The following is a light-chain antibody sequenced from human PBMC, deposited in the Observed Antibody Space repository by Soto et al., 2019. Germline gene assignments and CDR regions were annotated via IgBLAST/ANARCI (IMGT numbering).Light chain of an antibody. V-gene: IGKV1-39*01. Sequence: DIQMTQSPSSLSASVGDRVTITCRASQTITNYLSWYQQKAGKAPKLLIYAASKLQDGVPSRFSGSGSGTDFTLTIGSLQPEDFATYYCQESHSQPFTFGPGTKVDIK. CDR3: QESHSQPFT. CDR2: AAS. CDR1: QTITNY. J-gene: IGKJ3*01.